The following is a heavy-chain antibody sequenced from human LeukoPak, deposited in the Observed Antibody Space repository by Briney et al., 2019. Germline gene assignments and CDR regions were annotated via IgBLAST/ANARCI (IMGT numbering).Heavy chain of an antibody. D-gene: IGHD3-22*01. V-gene: IGHV4-59*01. J-gene: IGHJ4*02. CDR2: IYYSGST. CDR3: ARVGDSSGYYYFLDY. CDR1: GDSISSYY. Sequence: SETLSLTCTVSGDSISSYYWSWIRQPPGKRLEWIGYIYYSGSTNYNPSLKSRVTISVDTSKNQFSLKLGSVTAADTAVYYCARVGDSSGYYYFLDYWGQGTLVTVSS.